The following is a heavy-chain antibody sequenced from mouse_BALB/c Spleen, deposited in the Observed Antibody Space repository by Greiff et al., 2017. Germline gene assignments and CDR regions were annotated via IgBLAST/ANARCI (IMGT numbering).Heavy chain of an antibody. J-gene: IGHJ4*01. Sequence: QVQLQQSGAELVRPGSSVKISCKASGYAFSSYWMNWVKQRPGQGLEWIGQIYPGDGDTNYNGKFKGKATLTADKSSSTAYMQLSSLTSEDSAVYFCARHEGSGEAMDYWGQGTSVTVSS. CDR2: IYPGDGDT. CDR3: ARHEGSGEAMDY. CDR1: GYAFSSYW. V-gene: IGHV1-80*01.